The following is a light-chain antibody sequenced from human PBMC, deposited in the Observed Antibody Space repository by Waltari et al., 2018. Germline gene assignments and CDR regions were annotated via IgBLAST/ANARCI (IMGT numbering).Light chain of an antibody. CDR1: SSDIGGYNF. Sequence: QSALTQPPSASGSAGQSVTISCTGTSSDIGGYNFVPWYQQHPGKVPKLIISEVNGRPSGVPDRFSGSKSGNTASLTVSGLQAEDEADYYCSSYAGTKNPYVFGTGTKVTVL. CDR3: SSYAGTKNPYV. J-gene: IGLJ1*01. CDR2: EVN. V-gene: IGLV2-8*01.